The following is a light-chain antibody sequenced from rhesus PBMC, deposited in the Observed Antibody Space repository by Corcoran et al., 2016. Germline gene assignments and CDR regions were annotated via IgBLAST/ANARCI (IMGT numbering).Light chain of an antibody. V-gene: IGKV1-25*01. CDR3: QHYYSTPLT. CDR1: QGITND. Sequence: DIQMTQSPSSLSASVGDRVTITCRASQGITNDLAWYQQKPGETPKLLFYEASSLQSGIPSRFSGSGSGTDFTLTINSLQSEDFATYYCQHYYSTPLTFGGGTKVEIK. J-gene: IGKJ4*01. CDR2: EAS.